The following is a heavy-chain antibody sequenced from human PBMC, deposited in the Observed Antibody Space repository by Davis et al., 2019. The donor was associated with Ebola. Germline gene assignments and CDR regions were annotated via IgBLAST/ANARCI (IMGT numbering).Heavy chain of an antibody. CDR1: GYTFTGYY. CDR3: ARDPYMGDLFDY. CDR2: INPNSGGT. J-gene: IGHJ4*02. Sequence: ASVKVSCKASGYTFTGYYMHWVRQAPGQGLEWMGWINPNSGGTNYAQKFQGRVTMTRDTSISTAYMELSRLRSDDTAVYYCARDPYMGDLFDYWGQGTLVTVSS. V-gene: IGHV1-2*02. D-gene: IGHD1-26*01.